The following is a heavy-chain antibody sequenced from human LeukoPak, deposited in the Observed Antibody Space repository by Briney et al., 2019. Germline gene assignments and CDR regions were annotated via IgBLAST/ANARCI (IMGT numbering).Heavy chain of an antibody. D-gene: IGHD6-13*01. CDR2: INQSGST. CDR3: ARVSPRIAAVCTPIFTDY. Sequence: SQTLSLTCALYGVSFSGYYCSWIRQPPGKGLEWIGEINQSGSTNYNPSLKSRVTRPVETPKNQFTLNRASVTAAATAVFYFARVSPRIAAVCTPIFTDYRGEGTLGTVSS. V-gene: IGHV4-34*01. J-gene: IGHJ4*02. CDR1: GVSFSGYY.